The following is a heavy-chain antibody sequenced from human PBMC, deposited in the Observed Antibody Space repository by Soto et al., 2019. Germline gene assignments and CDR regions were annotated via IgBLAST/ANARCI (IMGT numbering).Heavy chain of an antibody. J-gene: IGHJ4*02. V-gene: IGHV3-30*18. D-gene: IGHD6-13*01. CDR2: ISSDGGNK. CDR1: GFTFSSYA. Sequence: QVQLVESGGGVVQPGRSLRLACAPSGFTFSSYAMQWVRQAPGKGLEWVGVISSDGGNKYYADSVKGRFTISRDNSKNMLDLQMNSLRSEDTAVYFCAKDAAAAGTFDYWGQGTLVTVSS. CDR3: AKDAAAAGTFDY.